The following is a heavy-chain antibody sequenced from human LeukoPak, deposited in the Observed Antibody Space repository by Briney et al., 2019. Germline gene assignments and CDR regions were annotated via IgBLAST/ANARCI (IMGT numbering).Heavy chain of an antibody. Sequence: SQTLSLTCTVSGVSISSGSYYWNWLRQPPGKGLEWLGYMYHGGSTYYNPSLRSRVNISIDRSKNQFSLKLTSVTAADTAVYYCARDPGYYYGSGTHYLDSWGQGTLVTVSS. V-gene: IGHV4-30-2*01. D-gene: IGHD3-10*01. CDR1: GVSISSGSYY. J-gene: IGHJ4*02. CDR3: ARDPGYYYGSGTHYLDS. CDR2: MYHGGST.